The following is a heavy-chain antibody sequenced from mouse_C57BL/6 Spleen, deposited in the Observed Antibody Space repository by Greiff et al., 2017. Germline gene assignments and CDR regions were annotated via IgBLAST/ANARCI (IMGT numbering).Heavy chain of an antibody. V-gene: IGHV1-52*01. CDR3: ARYEYDPFAY. CDR1: GYTFTSYW. CDR2: IDPSDGET. J-gene: IGHJ3*01. Sequence: QVQLQQPGAELVRPGSSVKLSCKASGYTFTSYWMHWVKQRPRQGLEWIGNIDPSDGETNYNQKFKDKATLTVDKSSSTAYMQLSSLTSEDSAVYYCARYEYDPFAYWGQGTLVTVSA. D-gene: IGHD2-10*02.